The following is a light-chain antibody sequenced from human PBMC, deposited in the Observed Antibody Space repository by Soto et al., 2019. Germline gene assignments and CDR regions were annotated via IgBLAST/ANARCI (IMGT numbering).Light chain of an antibody. CDR2: ATS. J-gene: IGKJ4*01. CDR3: QQYGDWPLT. V-gene: IGKV3-15*01. CDR1: QSVGNN. Sequence: TLSVSPGERATLSCRASQSVGNNFAWYQQKPGQAPRLLLFATSPWATGVPARFSGSGAGTDFTLTISSLQSEDLAVYYCQQYGDWPLTFGGGAKVEIE.